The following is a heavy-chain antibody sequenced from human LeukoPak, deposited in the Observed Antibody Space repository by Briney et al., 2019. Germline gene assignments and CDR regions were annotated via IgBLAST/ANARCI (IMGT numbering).Heavy chain of an antibody. Sequence: GESLKISCKGPGYSFTSYWIGWVRQMPGKGLEWMGIIYPGDSDTRYSPSFQGQVTISADKSISTAYLQWSSLKASDTAMYYCATGPPFRWLQFRTYYFDYWGQGTLVTVSS. CDR1: GYSFTSYW. CDR2: IYPGDSDT. CDR3: ATGPPFRWLQFRTYYFDY. D-gene: IGHD5-24*01. J-gene: IGHJ4*02. V-gene: IGHV5-51*01.